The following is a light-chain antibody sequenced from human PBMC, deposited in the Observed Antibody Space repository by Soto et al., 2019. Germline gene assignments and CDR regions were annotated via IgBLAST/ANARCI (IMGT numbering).Light chain of an antibody. CDR3: QQYGSAPQT. V-gene: IGKV3-20*01. J-gene: IGKJ1*01. CDR1: QSVSSSS. Sequence: EIVLTQSPGTLSLSPGERATLSCRASQSVSSSSFAWYQQKPGQAPRLLIYGASSRATGIPDRFSGSGSGTDFILTISRLEPEDFAVYYCQQYGSAPQTFGQGTKVEIK. CDR2: GAS.